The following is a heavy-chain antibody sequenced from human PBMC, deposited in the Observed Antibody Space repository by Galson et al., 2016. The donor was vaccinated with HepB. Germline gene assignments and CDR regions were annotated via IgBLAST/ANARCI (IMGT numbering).Heavy chain of an antibody. CDR2: AWYDGSSE. CDR1: GFTFSNYG. CDR3: ARASTALFDY. V-gene: IGHV3-33*01. Sequence: SLRLSCAASGFTFSNYGMHWVRQAPGKGLEWVALAWYDGSSEYYADSVKGRFTISRDNSKNTLHLQMNSLGAEDTSVYYCARASTALFDYWGQGILVTVSS. J-gene: IGHJ4*02. D-gene: IGHD4-11*01.